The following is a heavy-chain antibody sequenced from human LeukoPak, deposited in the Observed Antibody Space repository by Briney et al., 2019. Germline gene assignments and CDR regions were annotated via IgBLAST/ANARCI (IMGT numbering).Heavy chain of an antibody. J-gene: IGHJ4*02. V-gene: IGHV3-48*01. CDR2: ISSSSSTI. CDR1: GFTFSSYS. CDR3: ARDRITMVRGVMLDDY. D-gene: IGHD3-10*01. Sequence: GGSLRLSCAASGFTFSSYSMNWVRQAPGKGLEWVSYISSSSSTIYYADSVKGRFTISRDNAKNSLYLQMNSLRAEDTALYYCARDRITMVRGVMLDDYWGQGTLVTVSS.